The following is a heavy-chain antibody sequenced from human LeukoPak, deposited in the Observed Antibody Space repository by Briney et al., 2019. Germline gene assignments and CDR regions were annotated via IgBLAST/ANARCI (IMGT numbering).Heavy chain of an antibody. J-gene: IGHJ4*02. CDR1: GGSFSGYY. Sequence: SETLSLTCAVYGGSFSGYYWSWIRQPPGKGLEWIGEINHSGSTNYNPSLKSRVTISINTSKNQFSLRLNSVTAADTAVYYCARGAPGYWGQGTLVTVSS. V-gene: IGHV4-34*01. CDR3: ARGAPGY. CDR2: INHSGST.